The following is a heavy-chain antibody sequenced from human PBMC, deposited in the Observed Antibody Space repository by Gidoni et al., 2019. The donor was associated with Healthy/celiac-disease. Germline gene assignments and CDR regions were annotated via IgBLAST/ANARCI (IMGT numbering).Heavy chain of an antibody. D-gene: IGHD6-13*01. J-gene: IGHJ4*02. CDR3: ARLGSSWEVDY. CDR2: ST. Sequence: STYYNPSLKSRVTISVDTSKNQFSLKLSSVTAADTAVYYCARLGSSWEVDYWGQGTLVTVSS. V-gene: IGHV4-39*01.